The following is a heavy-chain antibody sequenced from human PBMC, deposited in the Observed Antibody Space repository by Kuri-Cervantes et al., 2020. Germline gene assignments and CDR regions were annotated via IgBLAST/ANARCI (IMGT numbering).Heavy chain of an antibody. CDR1: GYTFTSYA. CDR3: AREYSSSSSHDYYYYYYMDV. Sequence: ASVKVSCKASGYTFTSYAMHWVRQAPGQRLEWMGWINAGNGNTKYSQKFQGRVTMTRNTSISTAYMELSSLRSEDTAVYYCAREYSSSSSHDYYYYYYMDVWGKGTTVTVSS. J-gene: IGHJ6*03. CDR2: INAGNGNT. V-gene: IGHV1-3*01. D-gene: IGHD6-6*01.